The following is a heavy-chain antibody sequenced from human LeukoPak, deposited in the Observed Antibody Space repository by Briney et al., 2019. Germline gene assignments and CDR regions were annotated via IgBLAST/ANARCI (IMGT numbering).Heavy chain of an antibody. V-gene: IGHV4-4*08. CDR1: GGSMSTYF. Sequence: SETLSLTCTVYGGSMSTYFCSWVRHPPGPGMEWVGCVYNSGDTTTHTSLKSRLTISIDMSENQFSLRLRSVTAADTAAYYCASQYCGGVFKGPGAFDVWGQGTMVAVSS. CDR2: VYNSGDT. J-gene: IGHJ3*01. D-gene: IGHD2-21*01. CDR3: ASQYCGGVFKGPGAFDV.